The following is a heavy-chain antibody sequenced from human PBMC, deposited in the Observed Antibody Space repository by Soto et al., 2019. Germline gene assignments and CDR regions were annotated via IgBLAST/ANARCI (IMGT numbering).Heavy chain of an antibody. CDR2: INKDGSEK. D-gene: IGHD6-13*01. J-gene: IGHJ4*02. CDR3: VIARRVEPWFSY. V-gene: IGHV3-7*03. CDR1: GFTFSSEYTFSSFW. Sequence: VQLVESGGGSVQPGGSLRLSCAASGFTFSSEYTFSSFWMSWVRQPPGKGLEWVANINKDGSEKYYMDSVKDRFTISRDNAKNSLYLQMDSLRADDTAIYYCVIARRVEPWFSYWGQGTLVTAPS.